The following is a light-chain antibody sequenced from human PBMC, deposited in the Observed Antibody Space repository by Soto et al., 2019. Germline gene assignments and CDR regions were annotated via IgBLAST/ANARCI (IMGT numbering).Light chain of an antibody. J-gene: IGKJ1*01. Sequence: EIVLTQSPGTLSLSPGERATLSCRASQSVSSSYLAWYQQKPGQAPRLLIYGASSRATGSPDRFSGSGSGTDSAITISRLEPEDFAVDDCQQYGSSRTCGQGTKVEIK. CDR1: QSVSSSY. CDR3: QQYGSSRT. CDR2: GAS. V-gene: IGKV3-20*01.